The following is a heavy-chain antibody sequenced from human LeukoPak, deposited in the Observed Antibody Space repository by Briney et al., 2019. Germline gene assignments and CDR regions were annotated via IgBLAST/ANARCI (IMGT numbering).Heavy chain of an antibody. V-gene: IGHV3-74*01. CDR2: INSDGSST. D-gene: IGHD6-19*01. CDR3: AKVSGYTSGWYVDFDC. Sequence: GGSLRLSCAASGFTFSSYWMHWVRQAPGKGLVWVSRINSDGSSTTYADSVKGRFTISRDNAKSTLYLQMSSLRAEDTAVYYCAKVSGYTSGWYVDFDCWGQGSLVTVSS. CDR1: GFTFSSYW. J-gene: IGHJ4*02.